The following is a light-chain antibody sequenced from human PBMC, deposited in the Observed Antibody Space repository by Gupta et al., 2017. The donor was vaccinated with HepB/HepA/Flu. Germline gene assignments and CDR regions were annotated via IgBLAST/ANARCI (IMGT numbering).Light chain of an antibody. J-gene: IGLJ2*01. CDR3: QSYDSSLSGPVV. CDR1: SSNIGAGYD. Sequence: QSVLTQPPSVSGAPGHRVTIYCTGSSSNIGAGYDVHWYQQLPGTAPKLLIYGNSNRPSGVPDRFSGSKSGTSASLAITGLQAEDEADYYCQSYDSSLSGPVVFGGGTKLTVL. V-gene: IGLV1-40*01. CDR2: GNS.